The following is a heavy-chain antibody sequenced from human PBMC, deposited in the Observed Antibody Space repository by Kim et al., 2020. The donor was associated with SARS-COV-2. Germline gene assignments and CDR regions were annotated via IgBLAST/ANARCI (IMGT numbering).Heavy chain of an antibody. Sequence: SETLSLTCSVSGGAFSNYYWSWIRQPPGKGLEYIGYVYYTGSSTYNPSLRGRVSTSFVTYTNQSSLMLSSGTAADTAVFFCGRGRPCCGSTCYGKGLDW. V-gene: IGHV4-59*01. CDR3: GRGRPCCGSTCYGKGLDW. CDR1: GGAFSNYY. D-gene: IGHD3-9*01. CDR2: VYYTGSS. J-gene: IGHJ5*01.